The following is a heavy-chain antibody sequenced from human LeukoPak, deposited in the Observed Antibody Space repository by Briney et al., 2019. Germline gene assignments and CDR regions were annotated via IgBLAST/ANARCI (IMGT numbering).Heavy chain of an antibody. D-gene: IGHD4-17*01. CDR1: GGSFSGYY. J-gene: IGHJ4*02. CDR2: INHSGST. V-gene: IGHV4-34*01. Sequence: SETLSLTCAVYGGSFSGYYWSWIRQPPGKGLEWIGEINHSGSTNYNPSLKSRVTISVDTSKNQFSLKLSSVTAADTAVYYCARGRGDRPPFDYWGQGTLATVSS. CDR3: ARGRGDRPPFDY.